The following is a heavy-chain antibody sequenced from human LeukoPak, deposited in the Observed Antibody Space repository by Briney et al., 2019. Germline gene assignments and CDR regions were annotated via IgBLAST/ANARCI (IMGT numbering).Heavy chain of an antibody. V-gene: IGHV3-7*01. Sequence: GGSLRLSCAASGFTFSSYWMSWVRQAPGKGLEWVANIKQDGSEKYYVDSVKGRFTISRDNAKNSLYLQMNSLRAEDTAVYYCARVHSSSWYLGYYYYMDVWGKGTTVTVSS. CDR3: ARVHSSSWYLGYYYYMDV. D-gene: IGHD6-13*01. J-gene: IGHJ6*03. CDR2: IKQDGSEK. CDR1: GFTFSSYW.